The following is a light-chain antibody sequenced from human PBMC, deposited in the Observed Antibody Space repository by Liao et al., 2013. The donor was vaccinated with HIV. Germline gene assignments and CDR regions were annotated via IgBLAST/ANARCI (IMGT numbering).Light chain of an antibody. CDR1: SIGSKS. V-gene: IGLV3-21*04. CDR3: QVWDRGSAHPTV. CDR2: YDS. Sequence: SYVLTQPPSVSVAPGKTAKITCGGSSIGSKSVHWYQQRSGQAPVLVIYYDSERPSEISDRFSGSTSENTATLTISRAEAGDEADYYCQVWDRGSAHPTVFGPGTKVTVL. J-gene: IGLJ1*01.